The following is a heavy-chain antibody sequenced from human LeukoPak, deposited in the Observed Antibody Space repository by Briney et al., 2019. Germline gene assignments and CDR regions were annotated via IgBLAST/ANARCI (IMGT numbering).Heavy chain of an antibody. CDR3: ARTPGMVVVKTFYCMDV. J-gene: IGHJ6*02. CDR1: GYTFTSDG. V-gene: IGHV1-18*01. CDR2: IGTYKGNT. Sequence: ASVKVSCKTSGYTFTSDGISRVRQAPGQGLEWMGWIGTYKGNTNYAQMFQGRVTMTTDTSTSTAYMELKNLRSDDTAVYYCARTPGMVVVKTFYCMDVWGQGTTVTVSS. D-gene: IGHD3-22*01.